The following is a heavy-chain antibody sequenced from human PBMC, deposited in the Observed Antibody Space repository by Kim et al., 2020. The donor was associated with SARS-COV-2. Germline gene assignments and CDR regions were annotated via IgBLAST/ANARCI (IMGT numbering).Heavy chain of an antibody. CDR2: GSQE. J-gene: IGHJ6*02. CDR3: AIIDNGVDV. D-gene: IGHD1-26*01. V-gene: IGHV3-7*03. Sequence: GSQESCTDSVKGRFTISRDIAKNSVSLQMDSLRVEDTAIYYCAIIDNGVDVWGQGTTVIVSS.